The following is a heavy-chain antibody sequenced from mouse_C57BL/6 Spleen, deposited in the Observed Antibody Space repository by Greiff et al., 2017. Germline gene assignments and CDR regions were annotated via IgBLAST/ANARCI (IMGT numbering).Heavy chain of an antibody. CDR1: GYTFTSYW. J-gene: IGHJ2*01. CDR2: IYPGSGST. CDR3: ARSPGDYARFDY. D-gene: IGHD2-4*01. V-gene: IGHV1-55*01. Sequence: QVQLQQPGAELVQPGASVKMSCKASGYTFTSYWITWVKQRPGQGLEWIGDIYPGSGSTNYNEKFKSKATLTVNTSSSTAYMQLSSQTSEDSAVNDFARSPGDYARFDYWGQGTTLTVSS.